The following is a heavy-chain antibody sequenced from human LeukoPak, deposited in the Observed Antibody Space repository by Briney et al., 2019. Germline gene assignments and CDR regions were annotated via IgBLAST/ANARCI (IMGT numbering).Heavy chain of an antibody. J-gene: IGHJ4*02. CDR1: GYTLTELS. D-gene: IGHD3-22*01. V-gene: IGHV1-24*01. CDR2: FDPEDGEA. Sequence: ASVKVSCKVSGYTLTELSMHWVRQAPGKGLEWMGGFDPEDGEAIYAQKFQGRVTMTEDTSTDTAYMELSRLRSDDTAVYYCARGQETAYYYDSRGTEDYYFDYWGQGTLVTVSS. CDR3: ARGQETAYYYDSRGTEDYYFDY.